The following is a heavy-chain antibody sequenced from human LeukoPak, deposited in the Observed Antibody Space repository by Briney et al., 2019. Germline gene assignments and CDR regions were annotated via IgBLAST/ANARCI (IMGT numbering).Heavy chain of an antibody. V-gene: IGHV4-59*01. CDR2: IYYSGST. CDR1: GGSISSYY. Sequence: SETLSLTCTVSGGSISSYYWSWIRQPPGKGLEWIGYIYYSGSTNYNPSLKSRVTISVDTSKKQFSLKLSSVTAADTAVYYCARGVAVGGYFDYWGQGTLVTVSS. D-gene: IGHD3-16*01. J-gene: IGHJ4*02. CDR3: ARGVAVGGYFDY.